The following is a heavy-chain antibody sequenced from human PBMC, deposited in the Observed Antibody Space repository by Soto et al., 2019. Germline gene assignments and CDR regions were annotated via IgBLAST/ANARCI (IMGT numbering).Heavy chain of an antibody. D-gene: IGHD3-16*02. CDR1: GFTVSSNY. Sequence: EVQLVESGGGLIQPGGSLRLSCAASGFTVSSNYMSWVRQAPGKGLEWVSVIYSGGSTYYADSVKGRFTISRDNSKNTLYLQMNSLRAEDTAVYFCASGPITFGGVIPNWGQGTLVTVSS. CDR2: IYSGGST. J-gene: IGHJ4*02. V-gene: IGHV3-53*01. CDR3: ASGPITFGGVIPN.